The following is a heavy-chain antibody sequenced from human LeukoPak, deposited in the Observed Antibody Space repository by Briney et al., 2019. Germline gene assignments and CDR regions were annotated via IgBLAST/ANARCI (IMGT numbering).Heavy chain of an antibody. V-gene: IGHV7-4-1*02. J-gene: IGHJ4*02. CDR1: GYTFTSYD. CDR2: INTNTGNP. D-gene: IGHD4-17*01. Sequence: ASVKVSCKASGYTFTSYDMNWVRQAPGQGLEWMGWINTNTGNPTYAQGFTGRFVFSLDTSVSTAYLQISSLKAEDTAVYYCARNPNDYGDDLFDYWGQGTLVTVSS. CDR3: ARNPNDYGDDLFDY.